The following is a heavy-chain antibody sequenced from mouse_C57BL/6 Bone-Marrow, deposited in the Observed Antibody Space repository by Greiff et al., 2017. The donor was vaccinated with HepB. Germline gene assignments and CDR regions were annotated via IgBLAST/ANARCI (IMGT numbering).Heavy chain of an antibody. Sequence: EVKLQESGPGLVKPSQSLSLTCSVTGYSITSGYYWNWIRQFPGNKLEWMGFISYDGSNNYNPSLKNRISITRDTSKNQFFLKLNSVTTEDTATYYCAREDYGSSSMDYWGQGTSVTVSS. D-gene: IGHD1-1*01. CDR2: ISYDGSN. CDR3: AREDYGSSSMDY. CDR1: GYSITSGYY. J-gene: IGHJ4*01. V-gene: IGHV3-6*01.